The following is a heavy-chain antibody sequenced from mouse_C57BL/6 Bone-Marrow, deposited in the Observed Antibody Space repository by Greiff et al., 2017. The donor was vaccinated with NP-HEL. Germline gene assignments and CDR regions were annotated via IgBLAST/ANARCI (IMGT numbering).Heavy chain of an antibody. V-gene: IGHV5-6*02. CDR2: ISSGGSYT. D-gene: IGHD3-2*02. CDR1: GFTFSSYG. Sequence: EVKLVESGGDLVKPGGSLKLSCAASGFTFSSYGMSWVRQTPDKRLEWVATISSGGSYTYYPDSVKGRFTISRDNAKNTLYLQMSSLKSEDTAMYYCARHVSSSGYVGFADWGQGTLVTVSA. CDR3: ARHVSSSGYVGFAD. J-gene: IGHJ3*01.